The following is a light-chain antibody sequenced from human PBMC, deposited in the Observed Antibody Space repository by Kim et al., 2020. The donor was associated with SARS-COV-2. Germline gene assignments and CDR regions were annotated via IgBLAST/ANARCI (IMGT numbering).Light chain of an antibody. V-gene: IGLV4-69*01. J-gene: IGLJ3*02. CDR1: SGHSSYA. Sequence: ASVKRNCTLRSGHSSYAIAWHQQRAEKGPRYLMKINSDGRHSKGDGIPDRFSGASSGAERYLTISSLQSEDEADYHCQTWGTGYWVFGGGTKLTVL. CDR2: INSDGRH. CDR3: QTWGTGYWV.